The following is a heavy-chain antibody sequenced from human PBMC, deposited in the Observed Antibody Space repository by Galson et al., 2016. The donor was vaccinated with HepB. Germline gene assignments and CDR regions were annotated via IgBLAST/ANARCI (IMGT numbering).Heavy chain of an antibody. J-gene: IGHJ4*02. CDR3: AKDWKYRSQGSCYLPPEYYFDY. V-gene: IGHV3-30*18. D-gene: IGHD2-15*01. CDR2: ISYDGSNM. Sequence: SLRLSCAASGFIFSNYGMHWVRQAPGKGLEWVAIISYDGSNMYYADSVKGRFTMSRDNSKKTVYLQMDSLRPEDTATYYCAKDWKYRSQGSCYLPPEYYFDYWGPGTLVTVSS. CDR1: GFIFSNYG.